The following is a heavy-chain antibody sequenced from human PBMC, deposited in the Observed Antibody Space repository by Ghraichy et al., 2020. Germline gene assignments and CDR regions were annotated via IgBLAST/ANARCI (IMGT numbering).Heavy chain of an antibody. Sequence: GGSLRLSCAASGFTFSSYWMHWVRQAPGKGLVWVSRINSDGSSTSYADSVKGRFTISRDNAKNTLYLQMNSLRAEDTAVYYCARLVVAAGDYFDYWGQGTLVTVSS. CDR2: INSDGSST. CDR3: ARLVVAAGDYFDY. CDR1: GFTFSSYW. V-gene: IGHV3-74*01. D-gene: IGHD2-15*01. J-gene: IGHJ4*02.